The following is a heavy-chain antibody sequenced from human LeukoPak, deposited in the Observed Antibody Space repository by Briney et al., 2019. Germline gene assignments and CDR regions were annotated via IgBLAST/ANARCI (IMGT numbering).Heavy chain of an antibody. Sequence: GASVKVSCKASGYTFTDYYMHWVRQAPGQGLEWMAWFNPNSGGTNFAQKFQGRVTLTRDTSIRTAYMELSSPRADNTAVYYCARDEVGPFDYWGQGTLVTVSS. CDR1: GYTFTDYY. V-gene: IGHV1-2*02. D-gene: IGHD1-26*01. CDR3: ARDEVGPFDY. CDR2: FNPNSGGT. J-gene: IGHJ4*02.